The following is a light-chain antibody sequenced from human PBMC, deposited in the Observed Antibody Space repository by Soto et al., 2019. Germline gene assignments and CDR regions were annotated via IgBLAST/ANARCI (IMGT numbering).Light chain of an antibody. CDR2: EVS. CDR3: TSYTSRRSVV. CDR1: SSDVGGYTY. J-gene: IGLJ2*01. V-gene: IGLV2-14*01. Sequence: QSVLTQPAAVSGCPGQSITISCTGTSSDVGGYTYVSWYQQHPGKAPKLMIFEVSNRPSGVSHRFSGSKSGNTASLTISGLQAEDEGDYYCTSYTSRRSVVFGGGTKVTVL.